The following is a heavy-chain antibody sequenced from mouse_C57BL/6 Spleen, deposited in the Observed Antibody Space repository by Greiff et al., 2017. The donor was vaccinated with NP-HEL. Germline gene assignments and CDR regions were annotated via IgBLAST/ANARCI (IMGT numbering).Heavy chain of an antibody. CDR1: GFTFSSYA. J-gene: IGHJ4*01. CDR2: ISDGGSYT. Sequence: DVMLVESGGGLVKPGGSLKLSCAASGFTFSSYAMSWVRQTPEKRLEWVATISDGGSYTYYPDNVKGRFTISRDNAKNNLYLQMSHLKSEDTAMYYCARDGYYGSSPWAMDYWGQGTSVTVSS. CDR3: ARDGYYGSSPWAMDY. V-gene: IGHV5-4*01. D-gene: IGHD1-1*01.